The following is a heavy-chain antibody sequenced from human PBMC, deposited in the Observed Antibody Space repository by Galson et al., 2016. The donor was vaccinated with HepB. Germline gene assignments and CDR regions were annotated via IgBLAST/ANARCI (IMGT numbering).Heavy chain of an antibody. V-gene: IGHV3-53*01. D-gene: IGHD4-11*01. CDR2: IDIGGTT. Sequence: SLRLSCAASGITVSSSYMIWVRQAPGKGLEWVSVIDIGGTTHYADSVKGSFTISRDNSKNTLDLQMNSLRGEDTAVYYCAKTHSDFPYYYYAMDVWGQGTPVTVSS. J-gene: IGHJ6*02. CDR1: GITVSSSY. CDR3: AKTHSDFPYYYYAMDV.